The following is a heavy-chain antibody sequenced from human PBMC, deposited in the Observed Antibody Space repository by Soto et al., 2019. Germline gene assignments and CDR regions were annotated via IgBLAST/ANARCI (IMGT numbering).Heavy chain of an antibody. CDR2: IYYSGRT. Sequence: QLQLQESGPGLVKPSETLSLTCTVSGGSISSSSYYWGGIRQPPGKGLEWIGSIYYSGRTYYNPSLKSRGTISVDTSKNQFSLKLSSVTAADTAVYYCARRLRLYSSSSSLFDYWGQGTLVTVSS. CDR1: GGSISSSSYY. V-gene: IGHV4-39*01. CDR3: ARRLRLYSSSSSLFDY. D-gene: IGHD6-13*01. J-gene: IGHJ4*02.